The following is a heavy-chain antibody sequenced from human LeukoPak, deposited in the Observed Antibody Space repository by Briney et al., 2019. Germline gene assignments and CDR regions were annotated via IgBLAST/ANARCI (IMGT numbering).Heavy chain of an antibody. CDR1: GGSISSYY. CDR3: ARHRSMIVGGFDY. V-gene: IGHV4-59*08. Sequence: PSETLSLTCTVSGGSISSYYWSWIRQPPGKGLEWIGYIYYSGSTNYNPSLKSRVTISVDTSKNQFSLKLSSVTAADAAVYYCARHRSMIVGGFDYWGQGTLVTVSS. D-gene: IGHD3-22*01. J-gene: IGHJ4*02. CDR2: IYYSGST.